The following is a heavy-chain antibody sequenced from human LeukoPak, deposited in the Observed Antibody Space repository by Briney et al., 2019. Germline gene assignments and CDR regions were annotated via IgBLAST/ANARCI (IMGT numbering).Heavy chain of an antibody. Sequence: GRSLRLSCAASGFTFSSYAMHWVRQAPGKGLEWVALISYDGSNKYYADSVKGRFTISRDNSKNTLYLQMNSLRAEDTAVYYCARPYYYDSSGYHNFDYWGQGTLVTVSS. CDR3: ARPYYYDSSGYHNFDY. V-gene: IGHV3-30*04. J-gene: IGHJ4*02. D-gene: IGHD3-22*01. CDR2: ISYDGSNK. CDR1: GFTFSSYA.